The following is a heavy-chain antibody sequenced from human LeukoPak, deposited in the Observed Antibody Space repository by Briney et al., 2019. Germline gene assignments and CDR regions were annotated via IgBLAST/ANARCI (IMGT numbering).Heavy chain of an antibody. Sequence: SETLSLTCAVYGGSFSGYYWSWIRQPPGKGLEWIGEINHSGSTNYNPSLKSRVTISVDTSKNQFSLKLSSVTAADTAVYYCARRRVTMIVVVITKGYFDYWGQGTLVTVSS. J-gene: IGHJ4*02. CDR2: INHSGST. CDR1: GGSFSGYY. CDR3: ARRRVTMIVVVITKGYFDY. D-gene: IGHD3-22*01. V-gene: IGHV4-34*01.